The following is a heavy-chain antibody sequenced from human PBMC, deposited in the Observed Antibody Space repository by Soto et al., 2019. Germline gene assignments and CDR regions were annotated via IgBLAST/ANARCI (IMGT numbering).Heavy chain of an antibody. CDR2: IWYDGSNK. V-gene: IGHV3-33*01. CDR1: GFTFSSYG. Sequence: QVQLVESGGGVVQPGRSLRLSCAASGFTFSSYGMHWVRQAPGKGLEWVAVIWYDGSNKYYADSVKGRFTISRDNSKNTLYLQMNSLRAEDTAVYYCARPSYPWQPGHYYYGMDVWGQGTTVTVSS. D-gene: IGHD2-2*01. J-gene: IGHJ6*02. CDR3: ARPSYPWQPGHYYYGMDV.